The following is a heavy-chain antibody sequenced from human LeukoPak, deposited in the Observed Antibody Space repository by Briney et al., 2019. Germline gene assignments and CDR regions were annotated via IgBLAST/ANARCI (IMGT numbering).Heavy chain of an antibody. CDR1: GGTFSSYA. Sequence: SVKVSCKASGGTFSSYAISWVRQAPGQGLEWMGGIIPIFGTANYAQKFQGRVTITADESTSTAYMELSSLRSEDTAVYYRARETPLVGATLFAFDIWGQGTMVTVSS. D-gene: IGHD1-26*01. CDR2: IIPIFGTA. J-gene: IGHJ3*02. V-gene: IGHV1-69*13. CDR3: ARETPLVGATLFAFDI.